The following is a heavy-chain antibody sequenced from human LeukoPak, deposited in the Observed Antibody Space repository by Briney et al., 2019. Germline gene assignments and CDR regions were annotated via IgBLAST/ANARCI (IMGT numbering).Heavy chain of an antibody. CDR2: IYYSGST. J-gene: IGHJ6*02. V-gene: IGHV4-59*01. D-gene: IGHD2-15*01. CDR1: GGSISSYY. CDR3: ARYCSGGSCYYYGMDV. Sequence: KPSETLSLTCTVSGGSISSYYWSWIRQPPGKGLEWIGYIYYSGSTNYNPSLKSRVTISVDTSKNQFSLELSSVTAADTAVYYCARYCSGGSCYYYGMDVWGQGTTVTVSS.